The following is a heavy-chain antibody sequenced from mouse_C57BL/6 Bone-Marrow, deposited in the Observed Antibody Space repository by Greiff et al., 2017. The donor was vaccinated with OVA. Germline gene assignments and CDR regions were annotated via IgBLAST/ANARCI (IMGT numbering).Heavy chain of an antibody. CDR1: GYTFTSYW. J-gene: IGHJ1*03. CDR3: ARGGPCWCFYV. V-gene: IGHV1-64*01. CDR2: IHPNSGST. Sequence: QVQLQQPGAELVKPGASVKLSCTASGYTFTSYWMHWVKQRPGQGLEWIGMIHPNSGSTNYNEKFKSKATLTVDKSSSTAYMQLSSLTSEDSAVDYCARGGPCWCFYVGGRGTTVTVSS.